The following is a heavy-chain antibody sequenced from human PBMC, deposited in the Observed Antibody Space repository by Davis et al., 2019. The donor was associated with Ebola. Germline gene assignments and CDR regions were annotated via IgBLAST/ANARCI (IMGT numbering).Heavy chain of an antibody. D-gene: IGHD3-3*01. CDR1: GFTFSSYA. Sequence: GGSLRLSCAASGFTFSSYAMHWVRQAPGKGLEWVAVISYDGSNKYYADSVKGRFTISRDNSKNTLYLQMNSLRAEDTAVYYCAKDGAFTIFGVVIIPSYGMDVWGQGTTVTVSS. J-gene: IGHJ6*02. CDR2: ISYDGSNK. V-gene: IGHV3-30-3*01. CDR3: AKDGAFTIFGVVIIPSYGMDV.